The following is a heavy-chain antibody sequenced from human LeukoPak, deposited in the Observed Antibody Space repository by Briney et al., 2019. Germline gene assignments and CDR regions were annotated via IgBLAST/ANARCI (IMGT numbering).Heavy chain of an antibody. CDR1: GFTISSYA. Sequence: PGGSLRLSCAASGFTISSYAMSWVRQAPGKGLEWVSAVSGSGGSTYYADSVKGRFTISRDNSKNTLYLQMNSLRAEDTAVYYCAKGYSSSWNNWFDPWGQGTLVTVSS. J-gene: IGHJ5*02. D-gene: IGHD6-13*01. V-gene: IGHV3-23*01. CDR2: VSGSGGST. CDR3: AKGYSSSWNNWFDP.